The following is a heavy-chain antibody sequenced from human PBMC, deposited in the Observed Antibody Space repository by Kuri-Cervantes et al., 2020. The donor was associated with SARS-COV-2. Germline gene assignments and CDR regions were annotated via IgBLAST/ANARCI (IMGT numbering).Heavy chain of an antibody. CDR3: VSETFGVLDS. V-gene: IGHV3-7*01. D-gene: IGHD2-8*01. J-gene: IGHJ4*02. CDR2: INQDGSEK. CDR1: GLTFTNSW. Sequence: GESLKISCAASGLTFTNSWISWVRQAPGKGLEWVANINQDGSEKHSVDSVRGRFTISRDDAANSVDLLLNSLRVEETAVYYCVSETFGVLDSWGQGSRVTVSS.